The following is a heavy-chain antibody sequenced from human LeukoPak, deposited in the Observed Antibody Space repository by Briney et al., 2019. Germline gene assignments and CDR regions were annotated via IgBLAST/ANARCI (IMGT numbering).Heavy chain of an antibody. V-gene: IGHV4-59*01. CDR1: GGSISSYY. Sequence: PSETLSLTCTVSGGSISSYYWSWIRQPPGKGLEWIGYIYYSGSTNYNPSLKSRVTISVETSKNEFSLKLRSVTAADTAVYYCARGWGSSWWFDYWGQGTLVTVSS. CDR3: ARGWGSSWWFDY. J-gene: IGHJ4*02. D-gene: IGHD6-13*01. CDR2: IYYSGST.